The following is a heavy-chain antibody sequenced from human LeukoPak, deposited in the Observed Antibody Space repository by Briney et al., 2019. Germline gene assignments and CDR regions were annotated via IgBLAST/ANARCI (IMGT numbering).Heavy chain of an antibody. Sequence: GGSLRLSCAASGFTFSTYWMSWVRQAPGKGLEWVANIKQDGGEKYYVDSVKGRFTISRDNAQNSLYLQMNSLRAEDTAMYYCAKTYYYSSGNFWGQGTLVTVSS. CDR3: AKTYYYSSGNF. CDR1: GFTFSTYW. CDR2: IKQDGGEK. J-gene: IGHJ4*02. D-gene: IGHD3-10*01. V-gene: IGHV3-7*01.